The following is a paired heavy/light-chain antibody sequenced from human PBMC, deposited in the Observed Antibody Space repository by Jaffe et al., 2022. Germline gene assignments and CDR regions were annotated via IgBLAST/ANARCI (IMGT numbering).Light chain of an antibody. CDR3: QQRHSYPIT. V-gene: IGKV1-5*03. CDR2: QAS. CDR1: QSINTL. Sequence: DIQMTQSPSTLSASVGDRVTITCRASQSINTLLVWYQQKPGKAPKLLLYQASTLESGVPSRFSGSGSGTEFTLTISSLQPDDFATYYCQQRHSYPITFGGGTKLEI. J-gene: IGKJ4*01.
Heavy chain of an antibody. Sequence: EVQLVDSGGGLVQPGGSLRLSCAASGFTFSNYWMTWVRQAPGKGLEWVANINEDGSTKLYVDSVKGRFSISRDNAKNSVDLQMNSLRDEDTAVYYCARLYRSGGSGFSAFDIWGQGTMVTVSS. CDR1: GFTFSNYW. V-gene: IGHV3-7*01. J-gene: IGHJ3*02. D-gene: IGHD2-15*01. CDR2: INEDGSTK. CDR3: ARLYRSGGSGFSAFDI.